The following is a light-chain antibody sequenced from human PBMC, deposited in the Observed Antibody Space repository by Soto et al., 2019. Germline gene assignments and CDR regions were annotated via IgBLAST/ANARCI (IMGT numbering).Light chain of an antibody. J-gene: IGLJ1*01. Sequence: QSALTQPASVSGSPGQSITISCTGTSSDVGGYNYVSWYQQHPGKAPKLMIYDVSNRPSGVSNRFAGSKSGHTASLTISGVQAEDEADYYSSSYTSSSTLLYVFGAGTKVTVL. CDR3: SSYTSSSTLLYV. CDR2: DVS. V-gene: IGLV2-14*01. CDR1: SSDVGGYNY.